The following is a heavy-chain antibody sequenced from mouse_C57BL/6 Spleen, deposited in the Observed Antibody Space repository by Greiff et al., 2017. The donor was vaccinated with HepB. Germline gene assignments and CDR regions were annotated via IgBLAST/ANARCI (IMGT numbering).Heavy chain of an antibody. J-gene: IGHJ2*01. CDR1: GYTFTSYW. CDR3: AAFDY. Sequence: VQLQQPGAELVKPGASVKLSCKASGYTFTSYWMQWVKQRPGQGLEWIGEIDPSDSYTNYNQKFKGKATLTVHTSSSTAYMQLSSLTSEDSAVYYCAAFDYWGQGTTLTVSS. V-gene: IGHV1-50*01. CDR2: IDPSDSYT.